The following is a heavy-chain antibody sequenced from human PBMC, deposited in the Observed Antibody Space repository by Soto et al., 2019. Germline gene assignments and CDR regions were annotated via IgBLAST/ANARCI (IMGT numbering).Heavy chain of an antibody. J-gene: IGHJ6*02. CDR2: ISSSDSTI. CDR3: ARDLIYSSSWSLSPYYYYYGMDV. V-gene: IGHV3-48*03. D-gene: IGHD6-13*01. CDR1: GFTFSSYE. Sequence: GGSLRLSCAASGFTFSSYEMNWVRQAPGKGLEWVSYISSSDSTIYYADSVKGRFTISRDNAKNSLYLQMNSLRAEDTAVYYCARDLIYSSSWSLSPYYYYYGMDVWGQGTTVTVSS.